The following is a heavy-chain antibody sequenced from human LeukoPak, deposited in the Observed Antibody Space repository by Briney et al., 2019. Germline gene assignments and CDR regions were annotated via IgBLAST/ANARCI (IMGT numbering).Heavy chain of an antibody. J-gene: IGHJ4*02. CDR1: GGSISSGSYY. Sequence: SETLSLTCTVSGGSISSGSYYWSWIRQPAGKGLEWIGRIYTSGSTNYNPSLKSRVTISVDTSKNQFSLKLSSVTAADTAVYYCARDSDYGDYRIDYWGQGTLVTVSS. CDR2: IYTSGST. V-gene: IGHV4-61*02. CDR3: ARDSDYGDYRIDY. D-gene: IGHD4-17*01.